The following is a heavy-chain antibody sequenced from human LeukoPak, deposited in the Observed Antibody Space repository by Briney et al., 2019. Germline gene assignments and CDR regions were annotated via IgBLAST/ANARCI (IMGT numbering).Heavy chain of an antibody. Sequence: GGPRRLSCAASGFTFSDYYMSWIRQAPGKGLEWVSFISSGGNTINYADSMKGRSTIPRANAKNSLYLQMNSLRAEDTAVYYCARDRTRETFDYWGRGTLVTVSS. CDR2: ISSGGNTI. D-gene: IGHD1-1*01. CDR1: GFTFSDYY. CDR3: ARDRTRETFDY. J-gene: IGHJ4*02. V-gene: IGHV3-11*04.